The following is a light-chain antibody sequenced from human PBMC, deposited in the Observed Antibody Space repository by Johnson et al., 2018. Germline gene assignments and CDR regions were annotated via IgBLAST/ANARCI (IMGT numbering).Light chain of an antibody. CDR3: GTWDSSLIAGNV. Sequence: QSVLTQPPSVSAAPGQKVTISCSGSSSNIGNNYVSWYQQLPGTAPKLLIYENNKRPSGIPDRFSGSKSGTSATLGITGLQTGDDADYYCGTWDSSLIAGNVFGTGTKVTVL. J-gene: IGLJ1*01. CDR2: ENN. V-gene: IGLV1-51*02. CDR1: SSNIGNNY.